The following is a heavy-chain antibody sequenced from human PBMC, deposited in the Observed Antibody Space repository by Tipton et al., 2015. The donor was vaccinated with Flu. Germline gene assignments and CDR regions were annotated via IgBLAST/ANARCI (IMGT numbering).Heavy chain of an antibody. D-gene: IGHD2-15*01. Sequence: TLSLTCAVYGGSFSGYYWSWIRQPPGKGLEWIGEINHSGSTNYNPSLKSRVTVSVDTPKNQFSLKLNSVTAADTAVYFCAKDLPATGSLGHWGQGLLVTVSS. V-gene: IGHV4-34*01. J-gene: IGHJ4*02. CDR3: AKDLPATGSLGH. CDR2: INHSGST. CDR1: GGSFSGYY.